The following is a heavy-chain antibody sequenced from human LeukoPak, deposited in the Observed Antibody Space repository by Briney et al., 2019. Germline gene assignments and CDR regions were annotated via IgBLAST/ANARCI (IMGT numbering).Heavy chain of an antibody. CDR3: ARDLGSGGLYYYYGMDV. J-gene: IGHJ6*02. CDR2: ISSSSSYI. V-gene: IGHV3-21*01. D-gene: IGHD2-15*01. CDR1: GFTFSSYS. Sequence: GGSLRLSCAASGFTFSSYSMNWVRQAPGKGLEWVSSISSSSSYIYYADSVKGRFTISRDNAKNSLYLQMNSLRAEDTAVYYCARDLGSGGLYYYYGMDVWGQGTTVTVPS.